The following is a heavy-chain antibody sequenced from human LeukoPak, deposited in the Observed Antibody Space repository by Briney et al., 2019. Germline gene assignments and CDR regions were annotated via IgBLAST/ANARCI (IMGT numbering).Heavy chain of an antibody. D-gene: IGHD2-21*02. J-gene: IGHJ4*02. V-gene: IGHV3-74*01. CDR1: GITLSSYW. CDR3: ATVGTHCGGDCYPKGLES. CDR2: IKSDGTSA. Sequence: PGGSLRLSCAASGITLSSYWMHWVRQAPGKGLVWISRIKSDGTSATYADSVRGRFTISRDDAENTVHLQMNSLTVEDTALYYCATVGTHCGGDCYPKGLESWGQGTLVTVSS.